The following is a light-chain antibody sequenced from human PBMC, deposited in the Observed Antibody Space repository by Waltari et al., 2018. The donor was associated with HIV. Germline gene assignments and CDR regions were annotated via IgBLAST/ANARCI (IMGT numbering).Light chain of an antibody. Sequence: MMQSPDTLPVSPGEGVTLTCRASQSVYTNVAWYQQRPGQAPRLLIYGATNRAAGFPARFSSGGSGTEFTLTISSLQSEDFAVYFCHQYNNWPYTFGQGTKLDIK. CDR2: GAT. J-gene: IGKJ2*01. CDR3: HQYNNWPYT. CDR1: QSVYTN. V-gene: IGKV3-15*01.